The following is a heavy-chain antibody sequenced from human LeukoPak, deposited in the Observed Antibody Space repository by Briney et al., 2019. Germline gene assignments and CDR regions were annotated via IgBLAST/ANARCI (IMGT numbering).Heavy chain of an antibody. CDR3: AKLAGYYDSSGDGAFDV. CDR1: GLTFSNYA. CDR2: FSGSGGTT. J-gene: IGHJ3*01. Sequence: PGGSLRLSCAASGLTFSNYAMSWVRQAPGKGLEWVSGFSGSGGTTYYADSVKGRFTIPRDNSKNTLYLQMNSLRAEDTAVYYCAKLAGYYDSSGDGAFDVWGQGTMVPVSS. D-gene: IGHD3-22*01. V-gene: IGHV3-23*01.